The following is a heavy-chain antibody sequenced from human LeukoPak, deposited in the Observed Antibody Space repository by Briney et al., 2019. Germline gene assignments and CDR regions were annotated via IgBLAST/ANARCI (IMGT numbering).Heavy chain of an antibody. CDR3: ASRLLGYCSGTSCYSAGGY. V-gene: IGHV3-48*04. Sequence: PGGSLRLSCAASGFTFSSYAMNWVRQAPGKGLEWGSYISGSSSTIYYADSVKGRFTISRDNAKNSLYLQMNSLRAEDTAVYYCASRLLGYCSGTSCYSAGGYWGQGTLVTVSS. CDR1: GFTFSSYA. CDR2: ISGSSSTI. J-gene: IGHJ4*02. D-gene: IGHD2-2*01.